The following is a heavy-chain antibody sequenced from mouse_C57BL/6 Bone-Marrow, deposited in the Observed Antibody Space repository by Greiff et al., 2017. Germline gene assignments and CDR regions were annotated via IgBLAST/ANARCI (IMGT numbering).Heavy chain of an antibody. CDR1: GYTFTSYG. Sequence: QVQLQQSGAELARPGASVKLSCKASGYTFTSYGISWVKQRTGQGLEWIGEIYPRSGNTYYNEKFKGKATLTADKSSSTAYMELRSLTSEDSAVYFCARSAPLLWLAFAYWGQGTLVTVSA. CDR3: ARSAPLLWLAFAY. V-gene: IGHV1-81*01. J-gene: IGHJ3*01. CDR2: IYPRSGNT. D-gene: IGHD1-1*02.